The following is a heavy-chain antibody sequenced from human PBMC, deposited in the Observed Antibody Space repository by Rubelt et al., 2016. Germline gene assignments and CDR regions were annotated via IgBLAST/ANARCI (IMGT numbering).Heavy chain of an antibody. J-gene: IGHJ4*02. D-gene: IGHD2-21*01. CDR1: GYTFTSYG. CDR3: AREVMAIADY. CDR2: HSADHGNT. Sequence: QVQLVQSGAEVKKPGASVKVSCKASGYTFTSYGISWVRQAPGQGLEWMGWHSADHGNTNYAQKLQGRGTMTTDTSTSTAYMGLRSLRADDTAVYYCAREVMAIADYWGQGTLVTVSS. V-gene: IGHV1-18*01.